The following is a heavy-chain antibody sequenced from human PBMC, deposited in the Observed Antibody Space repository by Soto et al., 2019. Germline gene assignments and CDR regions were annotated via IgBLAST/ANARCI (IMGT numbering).Heavy chain of an antibody. CDR2: ISGSGGST. J-gene: IGHJ4*02. CDR1: GFTFSTYD. V-gene: IGHV3-23*01. Sequence: GGPLRLSCAFSGFTFSTYDMTWARQAPGKGMEWVTAISGSGGSTYSAASMTGWVIISRDNSKNTLYLQMNSLRAEDTAVYYGANVGEILTGFYSNYFDSWGQGT. D-gene: IGHD3-9*01. CDR3: ANVGEILTGFYSNYFDS.